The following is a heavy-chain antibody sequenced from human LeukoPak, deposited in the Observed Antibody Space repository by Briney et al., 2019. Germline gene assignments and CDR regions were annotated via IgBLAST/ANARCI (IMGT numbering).Heavy chain of an antibody. D-gene: IGHD6-13*01. J-gene: IGHJ3*02. CDR2: IYYSGST. V-gene: IGHV4-59*01. Sequence: SETLSLTCTVSGVSISSYYWSWIRQPPGKGLEWIGYIYYSGSTNYNPSLKSRVTISVDTSKNQFSLKLSSVTAADTAVYYCARDIGEGGSSWTYAFDIWGQGTMVTVSS. CDR1: GVSISSYY. CDR3: ARDIGEGGSSWTYAFDI.